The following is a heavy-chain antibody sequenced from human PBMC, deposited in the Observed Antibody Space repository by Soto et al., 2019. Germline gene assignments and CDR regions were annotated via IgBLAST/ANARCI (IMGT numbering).Heavy chain of an antibody. CDR3: ATLTHDYAYYYDYGMDV. J-gene: IGHJ6*02. V-gene: IGHV1-3*01. CDR2: INAGNGNT. D-gene: IGHD2-2*01. CDR1: GYTFTSYA. Sequence: QVQLVQSGAEVKKPGASVKVSCKASGYTFTSYAMHWVRQAPGQRLEWSGWINAGNGNTKYSQKFQGRVIITRDASASTADMALRCLRSEDTAVYYCATLTHDYAYYYDYGMDVWGQGTTVTVSS.